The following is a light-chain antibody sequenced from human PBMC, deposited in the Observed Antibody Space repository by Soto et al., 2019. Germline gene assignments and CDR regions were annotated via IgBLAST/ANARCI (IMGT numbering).Light chain of an antibody. CDR1: QSVSSN. CDR3: QQYNNWPPIT. CDR2: GAS. V-gene: IGKV3-15*01. Sequence: EIVMPQSPATMSVSPGASSTLSCRASQSVSSNLAWYQQKPGQAPRLLIYGASTRATGIPARFSGSGSGTEFTLTISSLQSEDFAVYYCQQYNNWPPITFGQGNKVDIK. J-gene: IGKJ1*01.